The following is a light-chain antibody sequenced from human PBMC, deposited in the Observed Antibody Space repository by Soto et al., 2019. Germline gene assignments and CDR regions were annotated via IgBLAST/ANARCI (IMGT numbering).Light chain of an antibody. CDR1: QSVSSN. V-gene: IGKV3-15*01. CDR3: QQYNNWPPWT. Sequence: EIVMTQSPATLSVSPGERATLSCRASQSVSSNLAWYQQKPGQAPRLLIYGASTRATGIPARFSGSGFGTEFTLNISSLQSGDFAVYYCQQYNNWPPWTFGQGTKVEIK. CDR2: GAS. J-gene: IGKJ1*01.